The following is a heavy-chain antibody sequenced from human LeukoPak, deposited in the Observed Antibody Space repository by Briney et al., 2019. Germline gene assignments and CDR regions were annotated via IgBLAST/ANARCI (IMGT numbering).Heavy chain of an antibody. CDR1: GYTLTELS. D-gene: IGHD4-17*01. CDR2: FDPEDGET. Sequence: ASVKVSCKVSGYTLTELSMHWVRQAPGKGLEWMGGFDPEDGETIYAQKFQGRVTMTEDTSTDTAYMELSSLRSEDTAVYYCATGYGDYAPGDYWGQGTLVTVSS. V-gene: IGHV1-24*01. CDR3: ATGYGDYAPGDY. J-gene: IGHJ4*02.